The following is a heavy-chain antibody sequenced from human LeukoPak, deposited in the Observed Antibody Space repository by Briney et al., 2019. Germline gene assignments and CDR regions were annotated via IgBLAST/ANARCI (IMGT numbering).Heavy chain of an antibody. CDR2: IYPGDSDT. J-gene: IGHJ5*02. CDR3: ARGYGSGSYSHPINWFDP. D-gene: IGHD3-10*01. V-gene: IGHV5-51*01. CDR1: RYNFTSYS. Sequence: AESLKISSKGSRYNFTSYSVGRVRQVPGKGPGSPACIYPGDSDTRDSASFQGQVTISAAKSISTAYLQWSRLKATDTAMYYCARGYGSGSYSHPINWFDPWGQGTVVTVSS.